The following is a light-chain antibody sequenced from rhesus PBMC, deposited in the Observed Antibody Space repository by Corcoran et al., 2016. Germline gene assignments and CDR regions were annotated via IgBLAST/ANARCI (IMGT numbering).Light chain of an antibody. Sequence: DIQMTQSPSSLSASVGDRVTITCRASENVNNYLNWYQQKPGKAPKLLIYKASTLQSGVPSRFSGNGSGTEFTLTIRSLQPEDFATYYCQQHHTTPRTFGQGTKVEIK. CDR3: QQHHTTPRT. CDR1: ENVNNY. J-gene: IGKJ1*01. V-gene: IGKV1-74*01. CDR2: KAS.